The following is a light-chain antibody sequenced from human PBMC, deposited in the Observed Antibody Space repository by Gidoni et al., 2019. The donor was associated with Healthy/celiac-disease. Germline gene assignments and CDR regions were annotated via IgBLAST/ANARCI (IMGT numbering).Light chain of an antibody. J-gene: IGKJ1*01. Sequence: DIVMTKSPDSLAVSLGERATINCKYSQSVLYSSNNKNYLAWYKQKPGQPPKLLIYWASTRESGVPDLFSGSGSGTDFTLTISSLQAEDVAVYYCQQYYSTPRTFGQGTKVEIK. CDR1: QSVLYSSNNKNY. CDR3: QQYYSTPRT. V-gene: IGKV4-1*01. CDR2: WAS.